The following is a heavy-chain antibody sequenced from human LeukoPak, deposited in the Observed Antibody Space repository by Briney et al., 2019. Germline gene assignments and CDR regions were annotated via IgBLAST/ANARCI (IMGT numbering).Heavy chain of an antibody. CDR1: GGSISSGDYY. Sequence: SETLSLTCTVSGGSISSGDYYWSWIRQPPGKGLEWIGYIYYSGSTYYNPSLKSRVTISVDTSKNQFSLKLSSVTAADTAVYYCAREVPLGVRGEYWFDPWGQGTLVTVSS. CDR2: IYYSGST. CDR3: AREVPLGVRGEYWFDP. J-gene: IGHJ5*02. V-gene: IGHV4-30-4*01. D-gene: IGHD3-10*01.